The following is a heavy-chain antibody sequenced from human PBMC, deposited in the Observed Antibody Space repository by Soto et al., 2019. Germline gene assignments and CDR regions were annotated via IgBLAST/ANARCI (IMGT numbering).Heavy chain of an antibody. CDR1: GGSISSGGYS. V-gene: IGHV4-30-2*01. J-gene: IGHJ6*02. CDR3: SGSGYYHNGGMAV. CDR2: IYHSGST. Sequence: SETLSLTCAVSGGSISSGGYSWSWIRQPPGKGLEWIGYIYHSGSTYYNPSLKSRVTISVDRSKNQFSLKLSSVTAADTAVYYCSGSGYYHNGGMAVWGQGTTVTVSS. D-gene: IGHD3-22*01.